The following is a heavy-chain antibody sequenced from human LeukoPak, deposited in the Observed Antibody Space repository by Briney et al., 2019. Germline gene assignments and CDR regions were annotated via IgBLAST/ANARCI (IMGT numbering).Heavy chain of an antibody. CDR3: ATLKRGSIYGYFDF. CDR2: LLDSVNT. D-gene: IGHD5-18*01. CDR1: GGSISSHY. Sequence: SETLSLTCTVSGGSISSHYWSWIRQPPGKGLEWIAYLLDSVNTKDNPSLQSRLTLSADTSKNQFSLRLSSVTAADTVVYYCATLKRGSIYGYFDFWGQGIKVTVSS. J-gene: IGHJ4*02. V-gene: IGHV4-59*11.